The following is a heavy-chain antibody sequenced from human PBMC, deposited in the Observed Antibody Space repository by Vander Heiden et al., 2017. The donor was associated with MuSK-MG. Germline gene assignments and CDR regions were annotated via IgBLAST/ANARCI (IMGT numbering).Heavy chain of an antibody. CDR2: IYHSGST. CDR1: GYSISSGYY. J-gene: IGHJ4*02. V-gene: IGHV4-38-2*02. D-gene: IGHD5-18*01. CDR3: ARDCLVEKCPDTAMGRDY. Sequence: QVQLQESGPGLVKPSETLSLTCTVSGYSISSGYYWGWIRQPPGKGLEWIGSIYHSGSTYYNPSLKSRVTISVDTSKNQFSLKLSSVTAADTAVYYCARDCLVEKCPDTAMGRDYWGQGTLVTVSS.